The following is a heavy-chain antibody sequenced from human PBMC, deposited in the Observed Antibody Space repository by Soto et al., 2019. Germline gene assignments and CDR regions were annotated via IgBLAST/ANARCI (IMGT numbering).Heavy chain of an antibody. J-gene: IGHJ5*02. V-gene: IGHV4-59*01. CDR1: GGSISSYY. CDR3: ARGEDRVAMPSCS. CDR2: IYYSGST. D-gene: IGHD2-2*01. Sequence: SETLSLTCTVSGGSISSYYWSWIRQPPGKGLEWIGYIYYSGSTNYNPSLKSRVTISVDTSKNQFSLKLSSVTAADTAVYYCARGEDRVAMPSCSCGQGTLVTVS.